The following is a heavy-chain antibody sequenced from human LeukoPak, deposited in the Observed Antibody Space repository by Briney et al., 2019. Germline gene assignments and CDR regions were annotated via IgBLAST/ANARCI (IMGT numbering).Heavy chain of an antibody. J-gene: IGHJ5*02. CDR1: GGSFSGYY. Sequence: ASETLSLTCAVYGGSFSGYYWSWIRQPPGKGLEWIGEINHSGSTNYNPSLKSRVTISVDTSKNQFSLKLSSVTAADTAVYYCARGPRDMDDFWSCYLPPPLDLWGQGTLVTVSS. CDR3: ARGPRDMDDFWSCYLPPPLDL. CDR2: INHSGST. V-gene: IGHV4-34*01. D-gene: IGHD3-3*01.